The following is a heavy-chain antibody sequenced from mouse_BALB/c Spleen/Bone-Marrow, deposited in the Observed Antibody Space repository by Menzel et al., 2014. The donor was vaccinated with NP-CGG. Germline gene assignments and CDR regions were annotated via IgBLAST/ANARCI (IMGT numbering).Heavy chain of an antibody. Sequence: VQRVESGPGLVSPSQSLSITCAVSGFSLTGYGVSWVRQPPGKGLEWLGMIWGDGSTDYNSALKSRLSINKDNSKSQVFLKMNSLQTDDTARYYCARDSFLITRALDYWGRGTSVTVSS. CDR2: IWGDGST. CDR3: ARDSFLITRALDY. V-gene: IGHV2-6-7*01. CDR1: GFSLTGYG. D-gene: IGHD2-4*01. J-gene: IGHJ4*01.